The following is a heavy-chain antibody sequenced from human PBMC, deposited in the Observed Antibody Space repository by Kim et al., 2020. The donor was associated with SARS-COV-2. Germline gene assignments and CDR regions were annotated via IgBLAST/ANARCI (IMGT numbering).Heavy chain of an antibody. CDR1: GFTFSDYY. J-gene: IGHJ4*02. CDR3: ARDHSGPRGFYFDY. Sequence: GGSLRLSCAASGFTFSDYYMSWIRQAPGKGLEWVSYISSSGNTIYYADSVKGRFTISRDNAKNSLSLQMNSLRAEDTAVYYCARDHSGPRGFYFDYWGQGTLVTVSS. V-gene: IGHV3-11*01. CDR2: ISSSGNTI. D-gene: IGHD6-25*01.